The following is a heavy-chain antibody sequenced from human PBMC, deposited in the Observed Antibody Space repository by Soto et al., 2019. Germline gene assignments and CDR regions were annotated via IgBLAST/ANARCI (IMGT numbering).Heavy chain of an antibody. CDR2: ISSDGSDK. V-gene: IGHV3-30*18. CDR1: GFSFSNCG. D-gene: IGHD2-15*01. CDR3: VKGSEVARQELDY. J-gene: IGHJ4*02. Sequence: QVQLVESGGGVVQPGRSLRLSCAASGFSFSNCGMHWVRQAPGKGLAWVAAISSDGSDKYYSESVKGRFTISRDNSKNTLFLQMNSLRVEDTAVYYCVKGSEVARQELDYWGQGTLVTVSS.